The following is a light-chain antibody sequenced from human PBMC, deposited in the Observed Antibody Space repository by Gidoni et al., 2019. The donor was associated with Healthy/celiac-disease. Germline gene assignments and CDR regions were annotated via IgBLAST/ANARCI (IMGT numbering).Light chain of an antibody. Sequence: EIVLTQSQATLSWSPGERATRSCRASQSVSSYLAWYQQKPGQAPRLLIYDASNRATGIPARFSGSGSGTDFTLTISSLEPEDFAVYYCQQRSNWPPLTFGGGTKVEIK. V-gene: IGKV3-11*01. CDR1: QSVSSY. J-gene: IGKJ4*01. CDR3: QQRSNWPPLT. CDR2: DAS.